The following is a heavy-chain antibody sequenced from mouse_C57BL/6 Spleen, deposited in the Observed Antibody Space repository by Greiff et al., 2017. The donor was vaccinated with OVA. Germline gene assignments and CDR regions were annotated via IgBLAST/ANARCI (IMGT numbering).Heavy chain of an antibody. Sequence: DVMLVESGGGLVKPGGSLKLSCAASGFTFSDYGMHWVRQAPEKGLEWVAYISSGSSTIYYADTVKGRFTISRDNAKNTLFLQMTSLRSEDTAMYYCARLYDGYYDYARDYWGQGTSVTVAS. CDR2: ISSGSSTI. V-gene: IGHV5-17*01. CDR1: GFTFSDYG. CDR3: ARLYDGYYDYARDY. J-gene: IGHJ4*01. D-gene: IGHD2-3*01.